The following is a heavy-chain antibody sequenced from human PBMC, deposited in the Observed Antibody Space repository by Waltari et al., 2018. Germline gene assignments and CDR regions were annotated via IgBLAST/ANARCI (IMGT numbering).Heavy chain of an antibody. D-gene: IGHD6-6*01. CDR1: GLTFDRYG. V-gene: IGHV3-33*01. CDR2: LWFAGSAK. CDR3: ARDMHSSSSALGWLDP. J-gene: IGHJ5*02. Sequence: QVQLVESGGGVVQSGRALRRSCVASGLTFDRYGMPWVRQAPGKGLEWVALLWFAGSAKYYADSVKGRFTVSRDNSKNTFYLQLNSLRAEDTAVYYCARDMHSSSSALGWLDPWGQGTLVTVSS.